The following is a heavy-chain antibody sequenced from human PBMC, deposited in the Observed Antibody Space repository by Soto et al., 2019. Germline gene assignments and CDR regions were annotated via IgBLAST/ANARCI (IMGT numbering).Heavy chain of an antibody. CDR2: ISGSGNSR. V-gene: IGHV3-23*01. D-gene: IGHD1-1*01. CDR3: AGDLSATGLGFEN. Sequence: GGSLRLSCAASGFIFSHSAMHWVRQAPGEGLEWVAGISGSGNSRYYADSVKGRLIISRDNSKNSVYLQMDSLKVEDTALFYCAGDLSATGLGFENWGQGTLVTVS. J-gene: IGHJ4*02. CDR1: GFIFSHSA.